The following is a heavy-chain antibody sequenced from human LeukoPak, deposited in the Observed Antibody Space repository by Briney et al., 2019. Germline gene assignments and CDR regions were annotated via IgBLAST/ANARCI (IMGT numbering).Heavy chain of an antibody. J-gene: IGHJ4*02. CDR2: IYYSGST. V-gene: IGHV4-31*03. CDR3: ARSFSEAVSDY. CDR1: GGSISSGGYY. Sequence: PSQTLSLTCTVSGGSISSGGYYWSWIRQHPGKGLEWIGYIYYSGSTYYNPSLKSRVTISVDTSKNQFSLKLSSVTAANTAVYYCARSFSEAVSDYWGQGTLVTVSS.